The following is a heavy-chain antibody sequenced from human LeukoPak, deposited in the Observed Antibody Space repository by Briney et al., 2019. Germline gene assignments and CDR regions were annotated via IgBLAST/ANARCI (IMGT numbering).Heavy chain of an antibody. Sequence: GGSLRLSCAASGFTFSDYYMSWIRQAPGKGLEWVSYISSSGRTISYADSVKGRFTISRDNAKNSLYLQMNSLRAEDTAVYYCARDEWEYCSASSCYVFDYWAREPWSPSPQ. CDR1: GFTFSDYY. D-gene: IGHD2-15*01. J-gene: IGHJ4*02. CDR3: ARDEWEYCSASSCYVFDY. CDR2: ISSSGRTI. V-gene: IGHV3-11*01.